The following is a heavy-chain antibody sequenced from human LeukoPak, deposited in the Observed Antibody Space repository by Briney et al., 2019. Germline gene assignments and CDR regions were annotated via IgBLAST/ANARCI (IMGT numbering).Heavy chain of an antibody. J-gene: IGHJ4*02. V-gene: IGHV3-53*01. CDR3: ARGPDSSGYYPAIDY. CDR1: GFTVSSNY. CDR2: IYSGGST. D-gene: IGHD3-22*01. Sequence: PGEYLRLSCAASGFTVSSNYMSWVRQAPGKGLEWGSVIYSGGSTYYADSVKGRFTISRDNSKNTLYLQMNSLRAEGTAVYYCARGPDSSGYYPAIDYWGQGTLVTVSS.